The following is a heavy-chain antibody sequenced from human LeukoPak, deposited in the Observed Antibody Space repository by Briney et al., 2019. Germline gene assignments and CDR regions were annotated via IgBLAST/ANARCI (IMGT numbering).Heavy chain of an antibody. V-gene: IGHV4-59*01. CDR2: IYYSGST. CDR1: GGSISNYY. Sequence: SETLSLTYTVSGGSISNYYWSWIRQPPGKGLEWIGYIYYSGSTNYNPSLKSRVTISVDTSKNQFSLKLSSVTAADTAVYYCARRAGGYSHPYDYWGQGTLVTVSS. D-gene: IGHD4-23*01. CDR3: ARRAGGYSHPYDY. J-gene: IGHJ4*02.